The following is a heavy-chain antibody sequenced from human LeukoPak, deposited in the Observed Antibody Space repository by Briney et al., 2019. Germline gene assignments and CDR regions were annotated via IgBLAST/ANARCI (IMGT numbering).Heavy chain of an antibody. Sequence: ASVRVSCKVSVDTLTQLSMQWVRQAPGKGGEWGGGFDAEDGETNYIQKCQGRVTMTEDTSTHTAYMELSSLSSEDTAVYSCATESYYYDSSGSNAWGQGTLVTVSS. CDR2: FDAEDGET. D-gene: IGHD3-22*01. CDR3: ATESYYYDSSGSNA. CDR1: VDTLTQLS. V-gene: IGHV1-24*01. J-gene: IGHJ5*02.